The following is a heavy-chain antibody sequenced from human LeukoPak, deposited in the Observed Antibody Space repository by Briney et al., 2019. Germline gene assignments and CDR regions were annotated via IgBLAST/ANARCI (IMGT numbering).Heavy chain of an antibody. CDR1: GFTFSSYA. D-gene: IGHD6-13*01. Sequence: GGSLRLSCAASGFTFSSYAMSWVRQTPGKGLEWVSSISDRGDETYYADSVRGRFTISRDNSKNTLYLQMKSLGGDDTAPYYCAKCWRVVSGNWYLSFDSWGQGTLVTVSS. CDR3: AKCWRVVSGNWYLSFDS. V-gene: IGHV3-23*01. CDR2: ISDRGDET. J-gene: IGHJ4*02.